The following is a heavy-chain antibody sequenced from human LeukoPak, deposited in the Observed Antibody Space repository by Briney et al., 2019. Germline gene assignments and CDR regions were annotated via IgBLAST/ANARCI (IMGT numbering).Heavy chain of an antibody. CDR2: INSDGSST. D-gene: IGHD1-20*01. Sequence: PGGSLRLSCTASGFTFSNYWMFWVRQAPGRGLVFVSRINSDGSSTNYADSVKGRFTVSRDNAQNTLYLQMNSLRAEDTAVYYCATWLITGTAIWGQGTLVTVSS. V-gene: IGHV3-74*01. CDR3: ATWLITGTAI. J-gene: IGHJ4*02. CDR1: GFTFSNYW.